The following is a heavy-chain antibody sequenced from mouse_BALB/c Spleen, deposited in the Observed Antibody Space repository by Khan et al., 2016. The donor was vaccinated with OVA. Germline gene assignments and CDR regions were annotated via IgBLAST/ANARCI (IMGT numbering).Heavy chain of an antibody. CDR2: INPGSGDT. D-gene: IGHD1-1*02. V-gene: IGHV1-54*01. CDR1: GYAFTDFL. Sequence: QVQLQQSGAELVRPGTSVKVSCKASGYAFTDFLIEWLQQRPGQGLEWIGLINPGSGDTNYNEKFKGKATLTANKSSSTAYMQLSSLTSYDSAVYFCARWGYGSWAYWGQGTLVTVSA. CDR3: ARWGYGSWAY. J-gene: IGHJ3*01.